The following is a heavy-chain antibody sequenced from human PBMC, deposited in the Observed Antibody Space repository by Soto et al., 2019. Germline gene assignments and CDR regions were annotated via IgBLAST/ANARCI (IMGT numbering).Heavy chain of an antibody. CDR3: AKDRERIATRSIDY. D-gene: IGHD6-6*01. CDR1: GFTFSSYA. V-gene: IGHV3-23*01. Sequence: EVQLLESGGGLVQPGGSLRLSCAASGFTFSSYAMSWVRQAPGKGLEWVSGISGSGVSTYYADSVKGRFTISRDNYKSTLYLQMNSLRAEDTAVYYCAKDRERIATRSIDYWGQVTLVTVSS. CDR2: ISGSGVST. J-gene: IGHJ4*02.